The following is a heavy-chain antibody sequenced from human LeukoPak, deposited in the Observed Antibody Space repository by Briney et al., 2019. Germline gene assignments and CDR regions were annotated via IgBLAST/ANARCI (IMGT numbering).Heavy chain of an antibody. CDR1: GYTFTNYG. Sequence: ASVKVSCKASGYTFTNYGVSWVRQAPGQGLEWMGWISGYNGYTNYAQKFQFRVTMTTDTSTSTAYMELRSLRSDDTAVYYCARALGYCSSTSCYPGDYFDYWGQGTLVTVSS. CDR2: ISGYNGYT. D-gene: IGHD2-2*01. J-gene: IGHJ4*02. CDR3: ARALGYCSSTSCYPGDYFDY. V-gene: IGHV1-18*01.